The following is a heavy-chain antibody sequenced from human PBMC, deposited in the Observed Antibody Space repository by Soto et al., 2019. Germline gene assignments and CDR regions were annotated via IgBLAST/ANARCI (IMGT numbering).Heavy chain of an antibody. CDR1: GASITDSY. V-gene: IGHV4-59*01. CDR3: ARGDSDLAVSEAAY. CDR2: IYFSGIA. Sequence: QMQMQESGPRLVKPSENLSLTCTVSGASITDSYWSWIRQPPEKGLEWIGYIYFSGIANYNPSLKSRATISRDTSKNEFSLKLTSVTAADTAIYYCARGDSDLAVSEAAYWGQGTLVTVSS. J-gene: IGHJ1*01. D-gene: IGHD2-15*01.